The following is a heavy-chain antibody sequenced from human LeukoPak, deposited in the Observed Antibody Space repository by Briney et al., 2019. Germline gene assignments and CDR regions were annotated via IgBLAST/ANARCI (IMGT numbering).Heavy chain of an antibody. CDR3: ARVGRESSTGWLDY. J-gene: IGHJ4*02. Sequence: GASVKVSCKASGGTFSSYAISWVRQAPGQGLEWMGGIIPIFGTANYAQKFQGRVTITADESTSTAYMELSSLRSEDTAVYYCARVGRESSTGWLDYWGQGTLVTVSS. D-gene: IGHD6-19*01. CDR2: IIPIFGTA. CDR1: GGTFSSYA. V-gene: IGHV1-69*13.